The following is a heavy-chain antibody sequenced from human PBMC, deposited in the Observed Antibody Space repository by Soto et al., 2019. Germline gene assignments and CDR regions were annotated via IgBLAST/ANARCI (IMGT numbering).Heavy chain of an antibody. J-gene: IGHJ4*02. CDR3: ARGYYDSSGYYFHFDY. CDR1: GFTFSSYA. CDR2: ISYDGSNK. V-gene: IGHV3-30*04. D-gene: IGHD3-22*01. Sequence: GGSLRLSCAASGFTFSSYAMHWVRQAPGKGLEWVAVISYDGSNKYYADSVKGRFTISRDNSKNTLYLQMNSLRAEDTAVYYCARGYYDSSGYYFHFDYWGQGTLVTVSS.